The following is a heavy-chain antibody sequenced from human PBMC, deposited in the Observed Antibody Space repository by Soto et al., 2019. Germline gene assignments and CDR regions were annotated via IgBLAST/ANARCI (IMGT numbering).Heavy chain of an antibody. D-gene: IGHD6-19*01. J-gene: IGHJ3*02. Sequence: GGSLRLSCAASGFTFSSYAMSWVRQAPGKGLEWVSAISGSGGSTYYADSVKGRLTISRDNSKNTLYLKMNSLRAEDTAVYYCAKDQRGWGSAFDIWGQGTMVTVSS. CDR1: GFTFSSYA. V-gene: IGHV3-23*01. CDR3: AKDQRGWGSAFDI. CDR2: ISGSGGST.